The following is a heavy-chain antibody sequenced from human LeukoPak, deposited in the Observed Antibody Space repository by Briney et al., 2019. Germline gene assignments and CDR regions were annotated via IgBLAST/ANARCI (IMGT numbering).Heavy chain of an antibody. V-gene: IGHV3-23*01. CDR2: ISGSGGST. J-gene: IGHJ4*02. CDR1: GFTFSSYA. D-gene: IGHD2-21*02. Sequence: GGSLRLSCAASGFTFSSYAMNWVRQAPGKGLEWVSTISGSGGSTYDADSVKGRFTISRDNSKNTLFLHMNSLRAEDTAVYYCAKGLRYCGGDCYFDYWGQGTLVTVSS. CDR3: AKGLRYCGGDCYFDY.